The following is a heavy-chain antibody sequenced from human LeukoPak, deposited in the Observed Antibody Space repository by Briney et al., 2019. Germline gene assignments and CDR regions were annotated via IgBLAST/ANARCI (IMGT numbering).Heavy chain of an antibody. V-gene: IGHV4-34*01. CDR3: ARGRRYFDY. CDR2: INHSGST. Sequence: SETLSLTCAVYGGSFSGYYWSWIRQPPGKGLEWIGEINHSGSTNYNPSLRSRVTISVDTSKNQFSLKLSSVTAADTAVYYCARGRRYFDYWGQGTLVTVSS. J-gene: IGHJ4*02. CDR1: GGSFSGYY.